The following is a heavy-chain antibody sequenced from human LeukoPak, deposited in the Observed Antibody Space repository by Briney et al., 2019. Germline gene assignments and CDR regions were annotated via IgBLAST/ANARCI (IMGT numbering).Heavy chain of an antibody. D-gene: IGHD2-2*01. V-gene: IGHV4-59*12. J-gene: IGHJ2*01. Sequence: PSETLSLTCTVSGGSISSYYWSWIRQPPGKGLEWIGYIYYSGSTNYKPSLKSRVTISVDTSKNQFSLKLNSVTAADTAVYYCARGHYSASRKYFDLWGSGTLVAVSS. CDR1: GGSISSYY. CDR3: ARGHYSASRKYFDL. CDR2: IYYSGST.